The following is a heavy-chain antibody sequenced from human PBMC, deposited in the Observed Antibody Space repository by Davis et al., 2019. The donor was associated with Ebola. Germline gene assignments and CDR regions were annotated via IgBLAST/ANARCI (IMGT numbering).Heavy chain of an antibody. CDR1: GGSFSGYY. CDR2: IYYSGST. V-gene: IGHV4-34*01. D-gene: IGHD6-6*01. Sequence: SETLSLTCAVYGGSFSGYYWSWIRQPPGKGLEWIGYIYYSGSTYYNPSLKSRVTISVDTSKNQFSLKLSSVTAADTAVYYCARHKSEYSSSSDYWGQGTLVTVSS. CDR3: ARHKSEYSSSSDY. J-gene: IGHJ4*02.